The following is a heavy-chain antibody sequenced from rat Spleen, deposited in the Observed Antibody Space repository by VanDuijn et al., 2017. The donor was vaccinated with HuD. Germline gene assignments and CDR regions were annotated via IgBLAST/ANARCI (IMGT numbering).Heavy chain of an antibody. CDR3: TTENYWFAY. V-gene: IGHV5-20*01. CDR1: GFTFSNYD. CDR2: ISFDGSRT. D-gene: IGHD1-10*01. J-gene: IGHJ3*01. Sequence: EVQLVESGGGLVQPGRSMKLSCAASGFTFSNYDMAWVRQAPPKGLEWVASISFDGSRTYFRDSVKGRFTISRDDTQTTLYLQMDSLRSEDTATYYCTTENYWFAYWGQGTLVTVSS.